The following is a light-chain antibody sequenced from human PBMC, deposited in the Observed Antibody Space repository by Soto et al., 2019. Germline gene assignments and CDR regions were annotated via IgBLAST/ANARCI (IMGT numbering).Light chain of an antibody. CDR2: SNN. V-gene: IGLV1-44*01. J-gene: IGLJ3*02. CDR3: AAWDDSLNGWV. CDR1: NSNIGSNT. Sequence: QSALTQPPSASGTPGQRVTISCSGSNSNIGSNTVNWYQQLPGTAPQLLISSNNQRPSGVPDRFSGSKSGTSASLAISGLQSEDEADYYCAAWDDSLNGWVFGGGTKLTVL.